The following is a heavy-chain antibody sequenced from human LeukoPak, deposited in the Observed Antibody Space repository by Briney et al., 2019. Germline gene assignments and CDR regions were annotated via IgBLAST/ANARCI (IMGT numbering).Heavy chain of an antibody. J-gene: IGHJ4*02. CDR2: IKQDGSEK. Sequence: GGSLRLSCAASGFTFSSYAMSWVRQAPGKGLEWVANIKQDGSEKYYVDSVKGRFTISRDNAKNSLYLQMNSLRAEDTAVYYCARERGRMYYDILTGYSLFDYWGQGTLVTVSS. CDR3: ARERGRMYYDILTGYSLFDY. CDR1: GFTFSSYA. V-gene: IGHV3-7*01. D-gene: IGHD3-9*01.